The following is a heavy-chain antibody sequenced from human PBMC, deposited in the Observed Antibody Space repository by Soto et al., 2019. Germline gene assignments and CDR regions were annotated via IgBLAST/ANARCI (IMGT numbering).Heavy chain of an antibody. CDR1: GYTLTELS. V-gene: IGHV1-24*01. D-gene: IGHD2-2*01. Sequence: ASVKLSCTVSGYTLTELSMHWVRQAPGKGLEWMEGFDPEDGETIYAQKFQGRVTMTEDTSTDTAYMELSSLRSEDTAVYYCATGYCSSTSCYVEDNWFDPWGQGTLVTVSS. J-gene: IGHJ5*02. CDR3: ATGYCSSTSCYVEDNWFDP. CDR2: FDPEDGET.